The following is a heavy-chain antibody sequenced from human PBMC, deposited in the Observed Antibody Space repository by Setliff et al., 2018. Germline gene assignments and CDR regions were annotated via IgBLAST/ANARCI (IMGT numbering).Heavy chain of an antibody. CDR3: ARLDGSSWLVPGGLNWFDP. Sequence: SETLSLTCAVYGGSFSTYYWIWIRQPPGKGLEWIGEIYYSGSTYYNPSLKSRVTISVDTSKNQFSLKLSSVTAADTAVYYCARLDGSSWLVPGGLNWFDPWGQGTLVTVSS. CDR2: IYYSGST. V-gene: IGHV4-34*01. J-gene: IGHJ5*02. CDR1: GGSFSTYY. D-gene: IGHD6-13*01.